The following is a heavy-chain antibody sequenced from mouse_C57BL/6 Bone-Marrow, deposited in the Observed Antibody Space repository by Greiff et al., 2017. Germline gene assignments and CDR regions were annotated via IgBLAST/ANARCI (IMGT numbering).Heavy chain of an antibody. CDR1: GYTFTSYW. CDR2: IDPSDSYT. V-gene: IGHV1-50*01. J-gene: IGHJ1*03. D-gene: IGHD2-5*01. CDR3: TAYYSNYDWYFDV. Sequence: SGAELVKPGASVKLSCKASGYTFTSYWMQWVKQRPGQGLEWIGEIDPSDSYTNYNQKFKGKATLTVDTSSSTAYMQLSSLTSEDSAVYYCTAYYSNYDWYFDVWGTGTTVTVSS.